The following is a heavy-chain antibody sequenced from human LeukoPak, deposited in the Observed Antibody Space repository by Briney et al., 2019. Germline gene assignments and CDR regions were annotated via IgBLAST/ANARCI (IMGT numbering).Heavy chain of an antibody. V-gene: IGHV7-4-1*02. CDR1: GYTFTSYV. D-gene: IGHD6-19*01. CDR2: INTNTGNP. Sequence: ASVKVSCKASGYTFTSYVMNWVRQAPGQGLEWMGWINTNTGNPTYAQGFTGRFVFSLDTSVSTAYLQISSLKAEDTAVYYCARGVGSGWYVGYFDYWGQGTLVTVSS. CDR3: ARGVGSGWYVGYFDY. J-gene: IGHJ4*02.